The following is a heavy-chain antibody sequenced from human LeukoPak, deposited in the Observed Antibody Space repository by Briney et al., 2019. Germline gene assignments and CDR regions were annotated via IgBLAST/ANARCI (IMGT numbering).Heavy chain of an antibody. D-gene: IGHD6-13*01. CDR3: ARETIAAAGTGFDY. Sequence: GGSLRLSCAASGFIFSNYSMNWVRQAPGKGLEWVSSLTKTGTYTFYADSVKGRFTVSRDNAKNSLYLQMNSLRAEDTAVYYCARETIAAAGTGFDYWGQGTLVTVSS. V-gene: IGHV3-21*01. CDR1: GFIFSNYS. CDR2: LTKTGTYT. J-gene: IGHJ4*02.